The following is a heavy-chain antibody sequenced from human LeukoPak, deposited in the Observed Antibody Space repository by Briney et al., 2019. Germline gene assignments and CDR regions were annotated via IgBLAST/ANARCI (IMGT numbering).Heavy chain of an antibody. Sequence: GGSLRLSCAASGFTFNSYGMHWVRQAPGKGLEWVAFIRYDGRKEYYADSVKGRFTISRDNSKNTLYLQMNSLRAEDTAVYYCARTFGVGYNFYYFDYCGQGTLVTVSS. CDR3: ARTFGVGYNFYYFDY. CDR2: IRYDGRKE. V-gene: IGHV3-30*02. CDR1: GFTFNSYG. J-gene: IGHJ4*02. D-gene: IGHD5-24*01.